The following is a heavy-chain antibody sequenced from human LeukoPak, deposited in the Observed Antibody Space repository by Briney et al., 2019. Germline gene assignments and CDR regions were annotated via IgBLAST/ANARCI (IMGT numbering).Heavy chain of an antibody. V-gene: IGHV1-18*01. CDR3: ARDRPGEYFDWLLGNDY. D-gene: IGHD3-9*01. J-gene: IGHJ4*02. CDR2: ISSYNGNT. CDR1: GYTFTSYG. Sequence: ASVNVSCKASGYTFTSYGISWVRQAPGQGLEGMGWISSYNGNTNYAQKLQGRVTMTTDTSTSTAHMELRSLRSDDTAVYYCARDRPGEYFDWLLGNDYWGQGTLVTVSS.